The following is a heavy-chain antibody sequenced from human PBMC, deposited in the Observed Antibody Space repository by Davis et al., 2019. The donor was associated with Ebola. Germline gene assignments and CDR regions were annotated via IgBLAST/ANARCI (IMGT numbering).Heavy chain of an antibody. D-gene: IGHD5-18*01. Sequence: AASVKVSCKASGYTFTSYAMHWVRQAPGQGLEWMGWISAYNGNTNYAQKFQGRVTMTRDTSTSTAYMELSSLRSEDTAVYYCAREWGFTAYYYYGMDVWGQGTTVTVSS. CDR1: GYTFTSYA. J-gene: IGHJ6*02. V-gene: IGHV1-18*01. CDR3: AREWGFTAYYYYGMDV. CDR2: ISAYNGNT.